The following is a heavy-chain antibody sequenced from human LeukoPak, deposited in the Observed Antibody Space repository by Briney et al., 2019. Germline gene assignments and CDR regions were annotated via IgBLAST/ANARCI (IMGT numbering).Heavy chain of an antibody. CDR3: ARDLGGPFDY. V-gene: IGHV3-23*01. CDR1: GFTFSSYA. CDR2: ISGSGGRT. J-gene: IGHJ4*02. Sequence: GGSLRLSCAASGFTFSSYAMNWVRQAPGKGLEWVSSISGSGGRTHYADSVKGRFTISRDNSKNTVYLQMNSLRVEDTAVYYCARDLGGPFDYWAQGSLVTVSS.